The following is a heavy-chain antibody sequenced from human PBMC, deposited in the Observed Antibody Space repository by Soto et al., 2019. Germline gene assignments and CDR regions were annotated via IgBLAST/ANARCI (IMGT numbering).Heavy chain of an antibody. D-gene: IGHD6-19*01. Sequence: QVQLQESGPGLVKPSQTLSLTCTVSGGSISSGDYYWSWLRQPPGKGLEWIGYIYYSGSTYYNPSLKSRVTISVDTSKNQFSLKLSSVTAADTAVYYCARGHEGIAVAGAFDYWGQGTLVTVSS. V-gene: IGHV4-30-4*01. CDR2: IYYSGST. CDR3: ARGHEGIAVAGAFDY. J-gene: IGHJ4*02. CDR1: GGSISSGDYY.